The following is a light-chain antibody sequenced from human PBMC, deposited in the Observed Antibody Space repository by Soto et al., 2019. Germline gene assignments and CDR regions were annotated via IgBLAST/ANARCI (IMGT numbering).Light chain of an antibody. V-gene: IGKV3-15*01. CDR3: QPYNNWPPIT. CDR1: QSVSSN. J-gene: IGKJ5*01. Sequence: EIVMTQSPATLSVSPGERATLSCRASQSVSSNLAWYQQKPGQAPWLLIYGASTRATGIPARFSGSGSGTEFTLSISSLQSEDFAVYYCQPYNNWPPITFGQGTRLEIK. CDR2: GAS.